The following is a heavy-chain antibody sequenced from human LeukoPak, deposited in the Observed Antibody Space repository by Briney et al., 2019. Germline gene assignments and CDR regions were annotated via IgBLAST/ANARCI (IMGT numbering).Heavy chain of an antibody. V-gene: IGHV1-2*02. CDR1: GYTFTGYY. CDR2: INPNSGGT. CDR3: ARSRPHMVRGAPANWFDP. Sequence: ASVKVSCKASGYTFTGYYMHWVRQAPGQGLEWMGWINPNSGGTNYAQKFQGRVTMTRDTSISTAYMELSRLRSDDTAVYYCARSRPHMVRGAPANWFDPWGQGTLVTVSS. J-gene: IGHJ5*02. D-gene: IGHD3-10*01.